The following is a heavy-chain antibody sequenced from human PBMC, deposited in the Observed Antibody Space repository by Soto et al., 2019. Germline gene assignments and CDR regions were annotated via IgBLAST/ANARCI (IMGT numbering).Heavy chain of an antibody. CDR1: GYAFTGYY. D-gene: IGHD5-18*01. Sequence: ASVKVSCKSSGYAFTGYYIHWVRQAPGQGLEWMGWINPNSGDTNYAQKFQGRVTMTRDTSFSTAYMELSSLRSDDTAVYYCATRYSYVHFWGQGTLVTVSA. V-gene: IGHV1-2*02. J-gene: IGHJ4*02. CDR3: ATRYSYVHF. CDR2: INPNSGDT.